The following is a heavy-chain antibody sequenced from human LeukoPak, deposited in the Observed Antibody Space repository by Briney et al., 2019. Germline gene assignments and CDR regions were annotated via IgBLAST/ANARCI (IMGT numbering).Heavy chain of an antibody. CDR1: GGSISTYY. CDR2: VHHSGSP. D-gene: IGHD1-26*01. V-gene: IGHV4-59*01. Sequence: SETLSLTCTVSGGSISTYYWSWIRQSPGKGLEWIGYVHHSGSPNYSPSLGSRATMSVDTSNNEFSLNLKPVAAADTAVYFCVRSGSAGVIFFDLWGQGTLVTVSS. CDR3: VRSGSAGVIFFDL. J-gene: IGHJ4*02.